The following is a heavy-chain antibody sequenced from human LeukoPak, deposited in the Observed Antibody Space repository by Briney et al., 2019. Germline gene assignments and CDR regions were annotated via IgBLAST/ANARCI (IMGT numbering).Heavy chain of an antibody. CDR1: GFTFSSYA. V-gene: IGHV3-23*01. CDR3: AKGYYDYVWGSYYFDY. D-gene: IGHD3-16*01. J-gene: IGHJ4*02. CDR2: ISGSGGST. Sequence: GGSLRLSCAASGFTFSSYAMSWVRQAPGKGLEGVSAISGSGGSTYYADSVKGRFTISRDNSRDTLYLQMNSLRAEDTAVYYCAKGYYDYVWGSYYFDYWGQGTLVTVSS.